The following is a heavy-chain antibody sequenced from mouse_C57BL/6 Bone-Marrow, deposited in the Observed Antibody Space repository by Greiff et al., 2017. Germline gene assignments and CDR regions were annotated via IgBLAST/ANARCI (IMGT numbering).Heavy chain of an antibody. J-gene: IGHJ4*01. Sequence: EVKVVESGGDLVKPGGSLKLSCAASGFTFSSYGMSWVRQTPDKRLEWVATISSGGSYTYYPDSVKGRFPISRDNAKNTLYLQMSSLKSEDTAMYYCARLGDYAMDYWGQGTSVTVSS. CDR3: ARLGDYAMDY. CDR2: ISSGGSYT. CDR1: GFTFSSYG. V-gene: IGHV5-6*01.